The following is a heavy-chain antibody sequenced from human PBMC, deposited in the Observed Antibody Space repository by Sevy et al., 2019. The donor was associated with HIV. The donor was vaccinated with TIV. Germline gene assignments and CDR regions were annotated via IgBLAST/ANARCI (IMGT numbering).Heavy chain of an antibody. Sequence: ASVKVCCKASGGTFSSYAISWVRQAPGQGLEWMGGIIPIFGTANYAQKFQGRVTITADESTSTAYMELSSLRSEDTAVYYCARSGDPRPGYYYYGMDVWGQGTTVTVSS. CDR1: GGTFSSYA. CDR3: ARSGDPRPGYYYYGMDV. V-gene: IGHV1-69*13. CDR2: IIPIFGTA. J-gene: IGHJ6*02. D-gene: IGHD4-17*01.